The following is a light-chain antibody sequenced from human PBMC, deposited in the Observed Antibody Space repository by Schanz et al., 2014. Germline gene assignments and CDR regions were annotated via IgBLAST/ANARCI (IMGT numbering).Light chain of an antibody. Sequence: QSALTQPPSASGSPGQSVTISCTGTSSDVGGYNYVSWYQQHPGKAPKLIISDVTRRPSGVPDRFSGSKSGTSASLAISDLQSEDEADYYCAAWDDSLNAYVFGTGTKLTVL. J-gene: IGLJ1*01. CDR2: DVT. V-gene: IGLV2-8*01. CDR1: SSDVGGYNY. CDR3: AAWDDSLNAYV.